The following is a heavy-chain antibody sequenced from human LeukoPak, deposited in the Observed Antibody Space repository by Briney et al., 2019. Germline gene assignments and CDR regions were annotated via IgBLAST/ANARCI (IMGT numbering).Heavy chain of an antibody. CDR3: ARAADSRPIDY. D-gene: IGHD4-11*01. CDR1: GGTFSSYA. CDR2: IIPILGIA. V-gene: IGHV1-69*04. Sequence: SVKVSCKASGGTFSSYAISWVRQAPGQGLEWMGRIIPILGIANYAQKFQGRVTITADKSTSTAYMELSSLRSEDTAVYYCARAADSRPIDYWGQGTLVTVSS. J-gene: IGHJ4*02.